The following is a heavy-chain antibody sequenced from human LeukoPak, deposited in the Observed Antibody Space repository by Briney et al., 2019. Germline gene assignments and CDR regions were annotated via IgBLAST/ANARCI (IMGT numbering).Heavy chain of an antibody. V-gene: IGHV4-59*01. D-gene: IGHD3-10*01. J-gene: IGHJ6*02. CDR2: IYYSGST. Sequence: SETLSLTCTVSGGSISSYYWSWIRQPPGKGLEWIGYIYYSGSTNYNPSLKSRVTTSVDTSKNQFSLKLSSVTAADTAVYYCARDVRGGGDYYYYGMDVWGQGTTVTVSS. CDR3: ARDVRGGGDYYYYGMDV. CDR1: GGSISSYY.